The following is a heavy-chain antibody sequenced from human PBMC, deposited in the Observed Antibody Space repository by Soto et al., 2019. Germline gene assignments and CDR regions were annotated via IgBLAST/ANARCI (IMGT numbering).Heavy chain of an antibody. CDR1: GFTFSSYS. D-gene: IGHD2-15*01. CDR3: ARDVDFAFDY. CDR2: ISSSGSII. J-gene: IGHJ4*02. Sequence: EVQLVESGGGLAQPGGSLRLSCAASGFTFSSYSMNWVRQAPGKGLDWVSYISSSGSIIDYADSVKGRFSISRDNAKNSLFLQMNSLRAEDSAVYYCARDVDFAFDYWGQGTLVTVSS. V-gene: IGHV3-48*01.